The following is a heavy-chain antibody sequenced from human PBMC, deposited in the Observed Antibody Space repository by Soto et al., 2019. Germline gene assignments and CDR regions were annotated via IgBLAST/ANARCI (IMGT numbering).Heavy chain of an antibody. J-gene: IGHJ4*02. CDR3: TRLGVGATTGPVDY. V-gene: IGHV3-73*02. CDR1: GFTFSGSA. Sequence: EVQLVESGGGLVQPGGSLKLSCAASGFTFSGSAMHWVRQASGKGLEWVGRIRSKANSYATAYAASVKGRFTISRDDSXNTAYLQMNSLKTEDTAVYYCTRLGVGATTGPVDYWGQGTLVTVSS. CDR2: IRSKANSYAT. D-gene: IGHD1-26*01.